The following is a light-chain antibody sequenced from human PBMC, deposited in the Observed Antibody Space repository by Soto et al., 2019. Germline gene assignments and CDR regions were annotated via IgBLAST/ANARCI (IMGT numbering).Light chain of an antibody. CDR2: EVS. V-gene: IGKV2D-29*01. J-gene: IGKJ1*01. Sequence: DIVMTQTPLSLSVTPGQPASISCKSSQSLLYSDGKTYLSWYLRKPGQPPQLLIYEVSNRFSGVPDRFSGRGSGTDFTLTASRVEPAEVRLYYCIPTLQNPATFRPGTNAEFK. CDR1: QSLLYSDGKTY. CDR3: IPTLQNPAT.